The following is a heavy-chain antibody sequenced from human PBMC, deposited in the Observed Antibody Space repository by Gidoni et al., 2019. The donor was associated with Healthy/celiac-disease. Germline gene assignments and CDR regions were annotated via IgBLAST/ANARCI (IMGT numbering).Heavy chain of an antibody. CDR2: ISYDGSNK. CDR3: AREGGRITIFEALGGAFDI. Sequence: QVQLVESGGGVVQPGRSLRLSCAASGFTFSSYAMHWVRQAPGKGLEWVAVISYDGSNKYYADSVKGRFTISRDNSKNTLYLQMNSLRAEDTAVYYCAREGGRITIFEALGGAFDIWGQGTMVTVSS. J-gene: IGHJ3*02. V-gene: IGHV3-30-3*01. CDR1: GFTFSSYA. D-gene: IGHD3-3*01.